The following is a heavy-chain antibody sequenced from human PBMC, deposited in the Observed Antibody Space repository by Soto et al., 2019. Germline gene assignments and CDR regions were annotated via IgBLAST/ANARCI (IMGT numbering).Heavy chain of an antibody. V-gene: IGHV1-18*01. CDR1: GYTFTSYG. J-gene: IGHJ4*02. D-gene: IGHD3-16*02. Sequence: QVQLVQSGAEVKKPGASVKVSCKASGYTFTSYGISWVRQAPGQGLEWMGWISAYNGNTNYEQKLQGKVNMTTDTYTSTAYMELRSLRSDDTAVYYCARLTYDYIWGSYRPPDYWGQGTLVTVSS. CDR3: ARLTYDYIWGSYRPPDY. CDR2: ISAYNGNT.